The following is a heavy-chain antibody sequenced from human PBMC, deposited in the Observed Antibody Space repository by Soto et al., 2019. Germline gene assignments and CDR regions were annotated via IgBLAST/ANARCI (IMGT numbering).Heavy chain of an antibody. CDR3: ARSGGSDSFDY. V-gene: IGHV4-30-2*01. D-gene: IGHD1-26*01. CDR1: GASISNGIYA. J-gene: IGHJ4*02. CDR2: INHRETT. Sequence: QLQLHESGSGLVKPSQTLSLTCTVSGASISNGIYAWCWLRPTPGKGLEWIGYINHRETTFYNPSFESRLALPIDRAENQFYLDLNSMAAADRAVYFGARSGGSDSFDYWGQGILVTVSS.